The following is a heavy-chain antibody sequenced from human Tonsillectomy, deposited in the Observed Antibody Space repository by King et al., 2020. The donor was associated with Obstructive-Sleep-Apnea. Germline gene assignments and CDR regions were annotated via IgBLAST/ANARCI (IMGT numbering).Heavy chain of an antibody. J-gene: IGHJ3*02. CDR1: GFSFSSHA. CDR2: ISNDGTNK. V-gene: IGHV3-30-3*01. CDR3: ARLTTAVTTKPFDI. Sequence: VQLVESGGGVVPPGRSLRLSCAASGFSFSSHAMHWVRQAPGKGLEWVAVISNDGTNKYYAESVKGRFTFSRDNSENTLYLQMNSLRPEDTALYYCARLTTAVTTKPFDIWGQGTLVTVSS. D-gene: IGHD4-17*01.